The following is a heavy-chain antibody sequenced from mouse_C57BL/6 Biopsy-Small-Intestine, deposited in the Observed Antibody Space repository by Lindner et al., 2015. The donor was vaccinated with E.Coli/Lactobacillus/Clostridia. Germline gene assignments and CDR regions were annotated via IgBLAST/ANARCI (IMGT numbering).Heavy chain of an antibody. Sequence: VQLQESGPELVKPGASVKISCKASGYTVTDYYINWVKERPGQGLEWIGWIYPGSGNTKNNEKFRGKATLTVDTSSTTAYMQLSSLTSEDSAVYFCARGGGYAMDYWGQGTSVTVSS. V-gene: IGHV1-84*01. CDR3: ARGGGYAMDY. CDR2: IYPGSGNT. CDR1: GYTVTDYY. J-gene: IGHJ4*01.